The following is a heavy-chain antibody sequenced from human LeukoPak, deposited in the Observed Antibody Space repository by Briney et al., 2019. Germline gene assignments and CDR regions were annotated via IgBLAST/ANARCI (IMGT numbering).Heavy chain of an antibody. J-gene: IGHJ6*03. Sequence: ASVKVSCKASGYTFTGYYMHWVRQAPGQGLEWMGWINPNSGGTNYAQKFQGRVTMTRNTSISTAYMELSSLRSEDTAVYYCARGHRVATILYYYYYMDVWGKGTTVTISS. CDR2: INPNSGGT. CDR1: GYTFTGYY. D-gene: IGHD5-12*01. CDR3: ARGHRVATILYYYYYMDV. V-gene: IGHV1-2*02.